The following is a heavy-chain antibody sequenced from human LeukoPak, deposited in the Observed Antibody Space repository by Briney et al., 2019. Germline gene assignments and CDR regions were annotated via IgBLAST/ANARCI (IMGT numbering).Heavy chain of an antibody. CDR3: AKDMNSYSSSSYCDY. Sequence: GGSLRLSCAVSGFTFDDYAIHWVRQAPGKGLEWVSGISWNSGSIGYADSVKGRFTISRDNAKNSLYLQMNSLRAEDTALYYCAKDMNSYSSSSYCDYWGQGTLVTVSS. J-gene: IGHJ4*02. CDR2: ISWNSGSI. CDR1: GFTFDDYA. D-gene: IGHD6-13*01. V-gene: IGHV3-9*01.